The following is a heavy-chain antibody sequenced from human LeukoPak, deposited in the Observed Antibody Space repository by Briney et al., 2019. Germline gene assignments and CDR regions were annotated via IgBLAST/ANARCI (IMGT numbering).Heavy chain of an antibody. CDR3: ARVSPDPYSSGWFFVGIGDYYYYYYMDV. D-gene: IGHD6-19*01. J-gene: IGHJ6*03. CDR2: ISAYNGNT. V-gene: IGHV1-18*01. Sequence: ASVKVSCKASGYTFTSYGISWVRQAPGQGLEWMGWISAYNGNTNYAQKLQGRVTMTTDTSTSTAYMELRSLRSDDTAVYYCARVSPDPYSSGWFFVGIGDYYYYYYMDVWGKGTTVTVSS. CDR1: GYTFTSYG.